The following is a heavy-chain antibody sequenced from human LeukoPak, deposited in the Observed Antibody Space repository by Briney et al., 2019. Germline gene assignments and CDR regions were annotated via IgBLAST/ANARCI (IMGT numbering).Heavy chain of an antibody. Sequence: ASVKVSCKASGYTFTSYDINWVRQATGQGLEWVGWMNPNSGNTGYAQKFQGRVTITRNTSISTAYMELSRLTSDDTAVYYCARGVAGPYYYYYMDVWGRGTTVTVSS. CDR1: GYTFTSYD. V-gene: IGHV1-8*03. D-gene: IGHD6-19*01. CDR3: ARGVAGPYYYYYMDV. CDR2: MNPNSGNT. J-gene: IGHJ6*03.